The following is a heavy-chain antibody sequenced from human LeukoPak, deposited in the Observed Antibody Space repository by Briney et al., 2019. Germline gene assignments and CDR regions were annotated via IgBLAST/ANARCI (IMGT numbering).Heavy chain of an antibody. D-gene: IGHD5-18*01. V-gene: IGHV3-74*01. CDR2: INSDGSST. CDR1: GFTFSSYW. Sequence: PGGSLRLSCAASGFTFSSYWMHWVRQAPGKGLVWVSRINSDGSSTSYADSVKGRFTISRDNAKNTLYLQINSLRAEDTAVYYCARRDTAMAFDYWGQGTLVTVSS. J-gene: IGHJ4*02. CDR3: ARRDTAMAFDY.